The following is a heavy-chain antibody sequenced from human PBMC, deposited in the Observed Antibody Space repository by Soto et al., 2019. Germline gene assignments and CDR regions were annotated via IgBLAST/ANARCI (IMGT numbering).Heavy chain of an antibody. V-gene: IGHV3-74*01. CDR1: GFTFSSYW. CDR2: INSDGSST. Sequence: GGSLRLSCAASGFTFSSYWMHWVRQAPGKGLVWVSRINSDGSSTSYADSVKGRFTISRDNAKNTLYLQMNILRAEDTAVYYSASLWGGSKLQTYYDFWSGYYLRGPFDYWGQGTLVTVSS. D-gene: IGHD3-3*01. J-gene: IGHJ4*02. CDR3: ASLWGGSKLQTYYDFWSGYYLRGPFDY.